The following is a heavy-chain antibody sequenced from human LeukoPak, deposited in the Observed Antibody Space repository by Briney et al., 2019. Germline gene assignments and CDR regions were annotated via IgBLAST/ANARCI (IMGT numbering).Heavy chain of an antibody. CDR3: ARGRPVVNYSDY. J-gene: IGHJ4*02. CDR1: GFTFSSYS. CDR2: ISSISTI. V-gene: IGHV3-48*02. Sequence: GGSLRLSCAASGFTFSSYSMNWVRQAPGKGLELVSYISSISTIYYADSVKGRFTISRDSATNSLYLQINSLRDEDTAVYYCARGRPVVNYSDYWGQGTLVTVSS. D-gene: IGHD2-15*01.